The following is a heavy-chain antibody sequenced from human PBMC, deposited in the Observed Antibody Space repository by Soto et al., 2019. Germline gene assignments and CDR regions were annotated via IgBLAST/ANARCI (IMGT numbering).Heavy chain of an antibody. CDR2: INPSGGST. CDR1: GYTFTSYY. CDR3: ARVVTAAAHTDY. D-gene: IGHD6-13*01. J-gene: IGHJ4*02. V-gene: IGHV1-46*01. Sequence: ASVKVSCKASGYTFTSYYMHWARQAPGQGLEWMGIINPSGGSTSYAQKFQGRVTMTRDTSTSTVYMELSSLRSEDTAVYYCARVVTAAAHTDYWGQGAVVTVSS.